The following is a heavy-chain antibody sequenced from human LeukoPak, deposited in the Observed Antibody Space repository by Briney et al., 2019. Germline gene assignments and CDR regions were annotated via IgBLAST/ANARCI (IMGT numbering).Heavy chain of an antibody. CDR1: GGSISSGGYY. D-gene: IGHD4-17*01. J-gene: IGHJ1*01. Sequence: PSETLSLTCTVSGGSISSGGYYWSWIRQHPGKGLEWIGYIYYSGSTYYNPSLKSRVTISVDTSKNQFSLKLSSVTAADTAVYYCARDWSDDRDGYFQHWGQGTLVTVSS. CDR2: IYYSGST. V-gene: IGHV4-31*03. CDR3: ARDWSDDRDGYFQH.